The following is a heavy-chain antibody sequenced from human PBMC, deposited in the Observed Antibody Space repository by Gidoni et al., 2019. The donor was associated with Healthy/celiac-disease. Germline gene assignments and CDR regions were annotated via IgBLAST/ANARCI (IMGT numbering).Heavy chain of an antibody. CDR1: GSTFTGYY. D-gene: IGHD3-10*01. CDR2: INPNSGGT. Sequence: QVQLVQSGAEVKKPGASVKVSCKAHGSTFTGYYMHWVRQAPGQGLEWMGWINPNSGGTNYAQKFQGRVTMTRDTSISTAYMELSRLRSDDTAVYYCARDTVLWFGELYGMDVWGQGTTVTVSS. CDR3: ARDTVLWFGELYGMDV. J-gene: IGHJ6*02. V-gene: IGHV1-2*02.